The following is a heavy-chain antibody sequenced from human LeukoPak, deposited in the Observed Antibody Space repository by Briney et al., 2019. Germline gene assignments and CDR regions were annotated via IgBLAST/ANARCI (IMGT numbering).Heavy chain of an antibody. V-gene: IGHV3-7*01. CDR3: ARGSGWYLAGLDY. J-gene: IGHJ4*02. Sequence: GGSLRLSCAASGFTFSSYWMSWVRQAPGKGLDWVANIKQDGSEKYYVDSVKGRFTISRDNAKNSLYLQMNSLRAEDTAVYYCARGSGWYLAGLDYWGQGTLVTVSS. CDR1: GFTFSSYW. CDR2: IKQDGSEK. D-gene: IGHD6-19*01.